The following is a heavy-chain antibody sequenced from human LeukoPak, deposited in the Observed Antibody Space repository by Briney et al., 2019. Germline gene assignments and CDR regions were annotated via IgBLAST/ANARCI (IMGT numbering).Heavy chain of an antibody. J-gene: IGHJ4*02. V-gene: IGHV3-30-3*01. Sequence: GGSLRLSCAASGFTFSSYAMFWVRQAPGKGLEWVTIISKDGSDTFYADSVKGRFTISRDNSKNTLYLQLNSLTTEDTALYYCARDLSAAFDFWGQGVLVTVSS. CDR1: GFTFSSYA. CDR3: ARDLSAAFDF. D-gene: IGHD6-19*01. CDR2: ISKDGSDT.